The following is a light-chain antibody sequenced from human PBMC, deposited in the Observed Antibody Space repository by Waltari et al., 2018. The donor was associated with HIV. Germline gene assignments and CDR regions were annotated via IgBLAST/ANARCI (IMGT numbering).Light chain of an antibody. CDR2: YNA. CDR1: NIGPKS. Sequence: SYVLTQPPSVSVAPGKPAKITCVTNIGPKSCHCYQQKPDQAPVLVIYYNADRPSGIPERFSGSNSGNTATLTINRVEAGDEADYYCHVWDTISDHVVFGGGSKLTVL. CDR3: HVWDTISDHVV. J-gene: IGLJ2*01. V-gene: IGLV3-21*04.